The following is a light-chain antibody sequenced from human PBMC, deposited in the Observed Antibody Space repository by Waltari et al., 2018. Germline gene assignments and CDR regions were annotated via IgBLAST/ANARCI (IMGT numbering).Light chain of an antibody. Sequence: DIQLTQSPSFLSASVRDRVTITCRASQGISTYLAWYQQKPGKAPKLLIYAASTLQSDIPSRFSGSGSGTESTLTISSLQPEDFATYYCLHLNNFPLSFGGGTKVELK. CDR2: AAS. V-gene: IGKV1-9*01. J-gene: IGKJ4*01. CDR1: QGISTY. CDR3: LHLNNFPLS.